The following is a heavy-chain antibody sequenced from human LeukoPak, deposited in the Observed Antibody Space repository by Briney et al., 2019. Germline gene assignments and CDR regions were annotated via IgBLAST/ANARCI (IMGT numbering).Heavy chain of an antibody. CDR2: TSNDESKK. CDR3: ARDRPDSGSCCFDY. Sequence: GGSLRLSCAASGFTFNTYALHWVRQAPGKGLEWLAITSNDESKKYYADSVKGRFTISRDISKNTLYLQMNNLRAEDTAIYYCARDRPDSGSCCFDYWGQGTLVTVSS. V-gene: IGHV3-30*14. CDR1: GFTFNTYA. J-gene: IGHJ4*02. D-gene: IGHD1-26*01.